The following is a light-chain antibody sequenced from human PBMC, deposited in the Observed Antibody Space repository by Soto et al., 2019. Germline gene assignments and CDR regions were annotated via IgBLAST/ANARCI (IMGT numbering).Light chain of an antibody. V-gene: IGLV2-14*03. J-gene: IGLJ3*02. CDR2: DVS. Sequence: QSALTQPASVSGSPGQSITISCTGTSSDVGGYNYVSWYQQHPGKAPKLMIYDVSNRPSGVSNRFSGSKSGNTASLTISGLQAEDKADYYCSSYTRSSTWVFGGGTKLTVL. CDR3: SSYTRSSTWV. CDR1: SSDVGGYNY.